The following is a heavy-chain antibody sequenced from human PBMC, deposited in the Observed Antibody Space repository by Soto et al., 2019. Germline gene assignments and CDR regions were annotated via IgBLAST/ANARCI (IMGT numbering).Heavy chain of an antibody. J-gene: IGHJ4*02. CDR3: ARTPSRGSGSYYNGPDY. V-gene: IGHV4-34*01. D-gene: IGHD3-10*01. Sequence: QVQLQKWGAGLLKPSETLSLTCAVYGGSFSGYYWSWIRQPPGKGLEWIGEINHSGSTNYNPSLTSRVTLSVDPAKNQFSLKLSSVTAADTAVYYCARTPSRGSGSYYNGPDYWGQGTLVTVSS. CDR2: INHSGST. CDR1: GGSFSGYY.